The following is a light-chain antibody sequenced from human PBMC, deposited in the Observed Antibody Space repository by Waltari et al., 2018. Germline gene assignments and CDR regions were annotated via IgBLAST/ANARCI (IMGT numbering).Light chain of an antibody. CDR3: CSYAGSYILV. J-gene: IGLJ2*01. V-gene: IGLV2-11*01. CDR2: DVN. Sequence: QSALTQPRAVSGSPGQSVTIHCTGTSSDVGGYNYVSWYQQHPGKAPKLMIYDVNKRSSGVPDRFSGSKSGNTASLTISGLQAEDEADFYCCSYAGSYILVFGGGTKLTVL. CDR1: SSDVGGYNY.